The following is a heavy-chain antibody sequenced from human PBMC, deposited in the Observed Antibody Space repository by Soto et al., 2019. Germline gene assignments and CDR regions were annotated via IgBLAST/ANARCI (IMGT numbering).Heavy chain of an antibody. D-gene: IGHD3-10*02. CDR1: GFTVSTNY. Sequence: GGSLRLSCAASGFTVSTNYMTWVRQTPGKGLEWVSVIYAGGSIYYADSVKDRFTISRDSSQNTLSLQMNSLRAEDTAVYYCARASYVPRWGNYFDCWSQGTLVTVS. V-gene: IGHV3-66*01. CDR3: ARASYVPRWGNYFDC. CDR2: IYAGGSI. J-gene: IGHJ4*02.